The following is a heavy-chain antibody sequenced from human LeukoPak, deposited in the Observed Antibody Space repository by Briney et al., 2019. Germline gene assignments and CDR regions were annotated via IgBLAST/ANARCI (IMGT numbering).Heavy chain of an antibody. CDR1: GYTFTDYY. J-gene: IGHJ3*01. D-gene: IGHD1-26*01. CDR2: INPNSGGT. V-gene: IGHV1-2*02. Sequence: ASVKVSCKASGYTFTDYYIHWVRQAPGQGLEWMGWINPNSGGTNYAQKFQGRVTMTRDTSINTAYMELRRLTSDDTAVYYCAKDLQWELPRGDAFDLWGQGTMVTVSS. CDR3: AKDLQWELPRGDAFDL.